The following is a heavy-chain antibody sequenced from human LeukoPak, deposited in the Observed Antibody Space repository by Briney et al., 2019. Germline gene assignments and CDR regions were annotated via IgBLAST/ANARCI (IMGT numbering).Heavy chain of an antibody. CDR3: AHYDFWSGHALDI. D-gene: IGHD3-3*01. CDR1: ESIVSGNY. V-gene: IGHV3-66*01. J-gene: IGHJ3*02. Sequence: SGGSLRLSCAASESIVSGNYMTWVRQAPGKGLEWLSVIYTGGGTYYAASVKGRFTISRDTSKTTVYLQMNSLRGDDTAIYYCAHYDFWSGHALDIWGQGTMVTVSS. CDR2: IYTGGGT.